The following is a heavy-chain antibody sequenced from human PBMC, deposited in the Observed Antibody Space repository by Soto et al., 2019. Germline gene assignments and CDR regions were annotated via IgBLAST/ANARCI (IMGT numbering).Heavy chain of an antibody. CDR2: ISYDGSNK. CDR1: GFTFSSYG. J-gene: IGHJ4*02. Sequence: QVQLVESGGGVVQPGRSLRLSCAASGFTFSSYGMHWVRQAPGKGLEWVAVISYDGSNKYYADSVNGRFTISRDNSKNTRYLQMNSLRAEDTAVYYCAKDRSSSGNEGVDYWGQGTLVTVSS. V-gene: IGHV3-30*18. CDR3: AKDRSSSGNEGVDY. D-gene: IGHD6-13*01.